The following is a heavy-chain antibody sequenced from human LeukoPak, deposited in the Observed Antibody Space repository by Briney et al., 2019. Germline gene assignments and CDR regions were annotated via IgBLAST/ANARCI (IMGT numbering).Heavy chain of an antibody. CDR2: IYTSGST. Sequence: SETLSLTCTVSGGSISSYYWSWIRQPAGKGLEWIGRIYTSGSTNYNPSLKSRVTMSVDTSKNQFSLKLSSVTAADTAVYYCARVRNGRVSYYYYYYMDVWGEGTTVTVSS. V-gene: IGHV4-4*07. D-gene: IGHD6-6*01. CDR3: ARVRNGRVSYYYYYYMDV. CDR1: GGSISSYY. J-gene: IGHJ6*03.